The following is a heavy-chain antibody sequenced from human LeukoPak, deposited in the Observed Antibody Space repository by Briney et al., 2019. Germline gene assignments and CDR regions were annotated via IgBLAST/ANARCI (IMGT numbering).Heavy chain of an antibody. CDR1: GYTFTSYG. Sequence: ASVKVSCKASGYTFTSYGISWVRQAPGQGREGMGWISAYNGNTNYAQKLQGRVTMTTDTSTSTAYMELRSLRSDDTAVYYCARAQGIAEQGDYWGQGTLVTVSS. J-gene: IGHJ4*02. CDR3: ARAQGIAEQGDY. D-gene: IGHD6-13*01. CDR2: ISAYNGNT. V-gene: IGHV1-18*01.